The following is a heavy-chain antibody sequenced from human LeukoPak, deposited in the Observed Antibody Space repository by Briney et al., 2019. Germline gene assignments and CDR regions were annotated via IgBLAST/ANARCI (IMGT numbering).Heavy chain of an antibody. J-gene: IGHJ6*03. CDR3: ARGRGHDYGGDSENYYYMDV. CDR2: INTNSGDT. D-gene: IGHD4-23*01. V-gene: IGHV1-2*02. CDR1: GYTFRGYY. Sequence: ASVKVSCKASGYTFRGYYTHWVRQAPGQGLEWMGWINTNSGDTNHAQKFQGRVTMTRDTSITTAYLELSRLTYDDTAVYYCARGRGHDYGGDSENYYYMDVWGKGTMVTVSS.